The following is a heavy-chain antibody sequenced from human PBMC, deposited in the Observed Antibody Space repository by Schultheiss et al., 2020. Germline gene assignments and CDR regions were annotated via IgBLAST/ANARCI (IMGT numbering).Heavy chain of an antibody. Sequence: GGSLRLSCAASGFTFSNYSMNWVRQAPGKGLEYVSAISSNGGSTYYADSVKGRFTISRDNSKNTLYLQMNSLRAEDTAVYYCARHAVAPLHAHFDYWGQGTLVTVAS. J-gene: IGHJ4*02. CDR2: ISSNGGST. CDR1: GFTFSNYS. V-gene: IGHV3-64*04. CDR3: ARHAVAPLHAHFDY. D-gene: IGHD4-23*01.